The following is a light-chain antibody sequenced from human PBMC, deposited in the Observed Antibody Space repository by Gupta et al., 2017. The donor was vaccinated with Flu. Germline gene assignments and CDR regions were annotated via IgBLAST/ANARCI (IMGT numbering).Light chain of an antibody. J-gene: IGLJ1*01. Sequence: HSALTQPASLSGSPGQSITISCTVGNYNLVSWYQQRPGKAPTLRSEDGSQRPSGVSKRFSSSKSGNKDSLTITGLQAEDEAEYDYCSNVGTHDDPYVFGTGTKVTVL. V-gene: IGLV2-23*01. CDR3: CSNVGTHDDPYV. CDR1: GNYNL. CDR2: DGS.